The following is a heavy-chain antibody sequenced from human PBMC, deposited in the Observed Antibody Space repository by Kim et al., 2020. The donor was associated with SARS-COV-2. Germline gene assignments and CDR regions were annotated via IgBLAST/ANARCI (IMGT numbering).Heavy chain of an antibody. CDR3: ANLGGPETTVTTSNYFDN. D-gene: IGHD4-17*01. CDR1: RFTFSYYA. V-gene: IGHV3-23*01. CDR2: ISGSGGST. J-gene: IGHJ4*02. Sequence: GGSLRLSCEASRFTFSYYAMSWVRQAPGKGLQWVSVISGSGGSTYYEDSVQGRFTIYRDNSKNTLYLQMNSLRVEDTAVYFCANLGGPETTVTTSNYFDNWGQGTLVTVSS.